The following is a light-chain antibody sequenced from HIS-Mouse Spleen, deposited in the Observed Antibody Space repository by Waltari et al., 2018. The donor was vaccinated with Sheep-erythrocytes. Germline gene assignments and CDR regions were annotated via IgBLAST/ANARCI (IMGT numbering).Light chain of an antibody. J-gene: IGLJ2*01. CDR2: VGTGGIVG. CDR1: SGYSTYK. Sequence: QPVLPQPPSASASLGASVTLTCTLSSGYSTYKVDWYPQRPGKGPRFVMRVGTGGIVGSKGDGIPDRFSVLGSGLNRYLTIKNIQEEDESDYHCGADHGSGSNFVVFGGGTKLTVL. V-gene: IGLV9-49*01. CDR3: GADHGSGSNFVV.